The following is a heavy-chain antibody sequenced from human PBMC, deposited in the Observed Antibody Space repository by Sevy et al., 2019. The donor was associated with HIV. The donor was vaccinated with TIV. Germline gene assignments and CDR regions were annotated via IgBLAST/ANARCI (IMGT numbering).Heavy chain of an antibody. CDR1: GYTFTGYY. CDR2: INPNSGGT. J-gene: IGHJ2*01. D-gene: IGHD3-9*01. V-gene: IGHV1-2*05. CDR3: ARVDNYDILSGYYDWYFDL. Sequence: ASVKVSCKASGYTFTGYYMHWVRQAPGQGLEWMGRINPNSGGTNYAQKFQGRVTMTRDTSISTAYMELSRLRSDDSGVYYCARVDNYDILSGYYDWYFDLWGRGTLVTVSS.